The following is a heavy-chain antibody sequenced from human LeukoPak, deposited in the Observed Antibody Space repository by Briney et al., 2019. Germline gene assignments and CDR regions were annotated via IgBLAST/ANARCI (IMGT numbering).Heavy chain of an antibody. J-gene: IGHJ3*02. D-gene: IGHD3/OR15-3a*01. CDR1: GFTVSSNY. Sequence: PGGSLRLSCAASGFTVSSNYMSWVRQAPGKGLEWVSVIYSGGSAYYADSVKGRFTISRDNSKNTLYLQMNSLRAEDTAVYYCARTVDYAFDIWGQGTMVTVSS. V-gene: IGHV3-53*01. CDR3: ARTVDYAFDI. CDR2: IYSGGSA.